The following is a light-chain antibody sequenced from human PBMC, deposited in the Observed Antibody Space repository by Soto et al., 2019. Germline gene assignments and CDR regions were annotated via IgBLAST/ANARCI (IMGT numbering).Light chain of an antibody. CDR1: QSISSW. V-gene: IGKV1-5*01. CDR2: DAS. CDR3: QHYNSYLYT. Sequence: DIQMPQSPSPLPASVGDRVTITCRASQSISSWLAWYQQKPGKAPKLLIYDASSLESGVPSRFSGSGSWTEFTLTISSLQPDDFATYYCQHYNSYLYTFGQGTKLEIK. J-gene: IGKJ2*01.